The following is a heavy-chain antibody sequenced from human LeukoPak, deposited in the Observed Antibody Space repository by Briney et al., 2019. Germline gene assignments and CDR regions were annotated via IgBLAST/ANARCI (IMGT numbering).Heavy chain of an antibody. CDR3: ARDGCSSTSCYVYYMDV. CDR1: GYTLTELA. Sequence: GASVKVSCKVSGYTLTELAMHWVRQAPGKGLEWMGGFDPEDGETIYAQKFQGRVTMTEDTSTDTAYMELSSLRSEDTAVYYCARDGCSSTSCYVYYMDVWGKGTTVAVSS. CDR2: FDPEDGET. V-gene: IGHV1-24*01. J-gene: IGHJ6*03. D-gene: IGHD2-2*01.